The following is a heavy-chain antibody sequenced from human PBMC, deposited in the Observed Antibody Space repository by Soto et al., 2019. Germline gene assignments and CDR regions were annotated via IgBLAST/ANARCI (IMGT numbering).Heavy chain of an antibody. Sequence: GGSLRLSCAASGFTFSSYGMPWVRQAPGKGLEWVAVISYDGSNKYYADSVKGRFTISRDNSKNTLYLQMNSLRAEDTAVYYCAKGNKGLYSSSYMDVWGKGTTVTVSS. CDR2: ISYDGSNK. CDR1: GFTFSSYG. D-gene: IGHD5-18*01. CDR3: AKGNKGLYSSSYMDV. J-gene: IGHJ6*03. V-gene: IGHV3-30*18.